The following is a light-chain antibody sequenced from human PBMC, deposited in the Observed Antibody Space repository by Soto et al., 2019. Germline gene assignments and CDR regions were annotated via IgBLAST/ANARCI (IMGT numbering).Light chain of an antibody. CDR1: SSDVGGYNY. V-gene: IGLV2-14*01. CDR3: SSYTSSSSGVV. Sequence: QSVLTQPASVSGSPGQSITISCTGTSSDVGGYNYVSWYQQHPGKAPKLMIYDVSNRPSGVSTRFSGSKSGNTASLTISWLQAEDEADYYCSSYTSSSSGVVFGGGTKLTVL. J-gene: IGLJ2*01. CDR2: DVS.